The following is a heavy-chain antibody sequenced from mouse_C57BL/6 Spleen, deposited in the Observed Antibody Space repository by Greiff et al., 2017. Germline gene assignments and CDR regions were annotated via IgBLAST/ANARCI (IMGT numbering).Heavy chain of an antibody. J-gene: IGHJ2*01. CDR1: GFYIKNNY. CDR3: ARFGDGIDY. V-gene: IGHV14-3*01. CDR2: IDPANGNP. Sequence: EVQLQESVAELVRPGASVKLSCTASGFYIKNNYMHWVKQRPEQGLEWIGRIDPANGNPKYAPKFQGKATITADTSSHTAYLQLSSLPSADTAIYYCARFGDGIDYWGQGTTLTVSS. D-gene: IGHD3-1*01.